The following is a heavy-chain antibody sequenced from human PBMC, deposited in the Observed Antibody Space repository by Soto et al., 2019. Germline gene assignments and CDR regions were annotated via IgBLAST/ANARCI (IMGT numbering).Heavy chain of an antibody. J-gene: IGHJ6*02. CDR3: ARDGKCYDILTGYYGYGMDV. CDR1: GFTFSSYD. CDR2: IGTAGDT. Sequence: GGSLRLSCAASGFTFSSYDMHWVRQATGKGLEWVSAIGTAGDTYYPGSVKGRFTMSNENAKSSLYLQMNSLRAEYTAVYSCARDGKCYDILTGYYGYGMDVWGQGTTVTVSS. D-gene: IGHD3-9*01. V-gene: IGHV3-13*01.